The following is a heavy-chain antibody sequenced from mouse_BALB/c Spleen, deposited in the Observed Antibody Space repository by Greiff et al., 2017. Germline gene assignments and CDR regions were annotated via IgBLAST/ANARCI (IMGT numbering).Heavy chain of an antibody. CDR2: ISSGGSYT. CDR1: GFTFSSYA. V-gene: IGHV5-9-3*01. D-gene: IGHD4-1*01. CDR3: ARHGTVDWYFDV. Sequence: EVQGVESGGGLVKPGGSLKLSCAASGFTFSSYAMSWVRQTPEKRLEWVATISSGGSYTYYPDSVKGRFTISRDNAKNTLYLQMSSLRSEDTAMYYCARHGTVDWYFDVWGAGTTVTVSS. J-gene: IGHJ1*01.